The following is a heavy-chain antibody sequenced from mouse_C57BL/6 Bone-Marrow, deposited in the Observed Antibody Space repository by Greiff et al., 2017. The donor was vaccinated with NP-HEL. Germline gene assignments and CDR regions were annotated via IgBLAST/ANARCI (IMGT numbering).Heavy chain of an antibody. D-gene: IGHD3-2*02. CDR3: ARGTAQATAY. Sequence: VQLQQSGAELARPGASVKLSCKASGYTFTSYGISWVKQRTGQGLEWIGEIYPRSGNTYYNEKFKGKATLTADKSSSTAYMELRSLPSADSAVSYCARGTAQATAYWGQGTTVTVTS. CDR2: IYPRSGNT. V-gene: IGHV1-81*01. CDR1: GYTFTSYG. J-gene: IGHJ2*01.